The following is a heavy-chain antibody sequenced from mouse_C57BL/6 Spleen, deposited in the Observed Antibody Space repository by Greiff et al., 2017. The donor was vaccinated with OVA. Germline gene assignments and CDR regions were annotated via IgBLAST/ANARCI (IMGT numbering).Heavy chain of an antibody. J-gene: IGHJ3*01. CDR1: GYSITSGYY. D-gene: IGHD3-2*02. CDR2: ISYDGSN. V-gene: IGHV3-6*01. CDR3: ARDSSGYVDY. Sequence: DVKLQESGPGLVKPSQSLSLTCSVTGYSITSGYYWNWIRQFPGNKLEWMGYISYDGSNNYNPSLKNRISITRDTSKNQFFLKLNSVTTEDTATYYCARDSSGYVDYWGQGTLVTVSA.